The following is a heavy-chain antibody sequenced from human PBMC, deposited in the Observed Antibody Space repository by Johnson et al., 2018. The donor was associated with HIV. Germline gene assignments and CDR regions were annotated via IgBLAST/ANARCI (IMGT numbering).Heavy chain of an antibody. CDR1: GFTFNMYG. Sequence: VQLVESGGGLVKPGGSLRLSCAASGFTFNMYGMSWVRQTPGKGLEWVSGITGSGGITYYADSVKGRFTISRDNSKNTLYLQMNSLRAEDTAVYYCAKDQWMFDIWGQGTMVTVSS. CDR3: AKDQWMFDI. J-gene: IGHJ3*02. V-gene: IGHV3-23*04. D-gene: IGHD3-10*02. CDR2: ITGSGGIT.